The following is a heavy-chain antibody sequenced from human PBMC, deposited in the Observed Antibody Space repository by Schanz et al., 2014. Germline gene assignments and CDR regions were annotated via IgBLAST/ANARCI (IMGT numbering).Heavy chain of an antibody. CDR1: AAFISRYY. V-gene: IGHV4-59*01. J-gene: IGHJ4*02. CDR3: ASTHWFGSGTTIVDY. CDR2: VNYIGST. Sequence: QVQLQESGPGLVKPSETLSLTCTVSAAFISRYYWSWVRQAPGKGLVWIGYVNYIGSTKYNPSLESRVTISADTSKKQCSLKMTSVTTADTAVYYCASTHWFGSGTTIVDYWGQGTLVTVSS. D-gene: IGHD3-10*01.